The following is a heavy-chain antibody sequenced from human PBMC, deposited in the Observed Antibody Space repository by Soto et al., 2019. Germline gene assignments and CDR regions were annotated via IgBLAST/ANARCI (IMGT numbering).Heavy chain of an antibody. D-gene: IGHD6-19*01. CDR3: AKDDEWLPPLLGMDV. CDR1: GFTFSSYG. V-gene: IGHV3-30*18. CDR2: ISYDGSNK. Sequence: GGSLRLSCAASGFTFSSYGMHWVRQAPGKGLEWVAVISYDGSNKYYADSVKGRFTISRDNSKNTLYLQMNSLRAEDTAVYYCAKDDEWLPPLLGMDVWGQGTTVTVSS. J-gene: IGHJ6*02.